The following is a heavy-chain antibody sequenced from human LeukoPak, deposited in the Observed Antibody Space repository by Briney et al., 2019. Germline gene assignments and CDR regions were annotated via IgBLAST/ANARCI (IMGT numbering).Heavy chain of an antibody. J-gene: IGHJ3*02. CDR1: GGSISSYY. Sequence: SETLSLTCTVSGGSISSYYWSWIRQPPGKGLEWIGYIYYSGSTNYNPSLKSRVTISVDTSKNQFSLKLSSVTAADTAVYYCARALAIVDTAMGDAFDIWGQGTMVTVPS. D-gene: IGHD5-18*01. CDR2: IYYSGST. V-gene: IGHV4-59*01. CDR3: ARALAIVDTAMGDAFDI.